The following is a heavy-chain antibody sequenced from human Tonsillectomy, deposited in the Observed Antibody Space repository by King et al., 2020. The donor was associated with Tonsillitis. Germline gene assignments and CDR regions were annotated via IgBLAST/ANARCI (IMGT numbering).Heavy chain of an antibody. V-gene: IGHV3-23*04. CDR1: GFTFAKYA. CDR2: IGNAGVTT. CDR3: VKVGRSFYYYGVDV. J-gene: IGHJ6*02. Sequence: VQLVESGGGLVQPGGSLRLSCAASGFTFAKYAMTWVRQAPGKGLEWVSSIGNAGVTTYYADSVKGRFTISRDNFKNTVHLQMNSLRPEDTAVYYCVKVGRSFYYYGVDVWGQGTAVTVSS.